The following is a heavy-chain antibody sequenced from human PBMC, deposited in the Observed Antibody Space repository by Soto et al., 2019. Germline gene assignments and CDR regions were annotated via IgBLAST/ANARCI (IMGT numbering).Heavy chain of an antibody. CDR1: GYTFTGYY. Sequence: ASVKVSCKASGYTFTGYYMHWVRQAPGQGLEWMGWISAYNGNTNYAQKLQGRVTMTTDTSTSTAYMELRSLRSDDTALYYCARGTPYYYSGMDVWGQRTSGTVSS. V-gene: IGHV1-18*04. J-gene: IGHJ6*02. CDR3: ARGTPYYYSGMDV. CDR2: ISAYNGNT.